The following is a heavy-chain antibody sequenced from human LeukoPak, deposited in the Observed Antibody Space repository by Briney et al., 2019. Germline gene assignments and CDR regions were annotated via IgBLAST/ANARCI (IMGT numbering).Heavy chain of an antibody. CDR3: AKGDYYMEV. CDR1: GVTFDNFG. V-gene: IGHV3-30*02. CDR2: LRYDANNRYDKNND. Sequence: GGSLRLSCVASGVTFDNFGMHWVRQAPGKGLEWVAFLRYDANNRYDKNNDYYAVSVRGRFTISRGNSKNTLYLQMNSLKSEDTAVYYCAKGDYYMEVWGKGATVTVSS. J-gene: IGHJ6*03.